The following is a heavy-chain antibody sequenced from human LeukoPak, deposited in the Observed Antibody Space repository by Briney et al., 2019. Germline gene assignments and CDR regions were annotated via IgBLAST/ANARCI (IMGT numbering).Heavy chain of an antibody. CDR3: AKGPNYFDS. CDR2: MNSDGSAT. CDR1: GFSFSNYW. V-gene: IGHV3-74*01. Sequence: GGSLRLSCAASGFSFSNYWMHWVRQAPGKGLVWVTRMNSDGSATYYADSVQGRFTISRDNAKNTLYLQMNSLRAEDTAMYFCAKGPNYFDSWVQGTLVTVSS. J-gene: IGHJ4*02.